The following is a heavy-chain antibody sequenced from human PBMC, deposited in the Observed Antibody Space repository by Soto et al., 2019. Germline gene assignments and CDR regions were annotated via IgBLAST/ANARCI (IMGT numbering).Heavy chain of an antibody. Sequence: SETLSLTCTVSGGSISSYYWSWIRQPPGKGLEWIGYIYYSGSTNYNPSLKSRVTISVDVSKNQFSLKLSSVTAADTAVYYCARDPGGSGWFDYYYYYGMDVWGQGTTVTVSS. CDR2: IYYSGST. D-gene: IGHD6-19*01. V-gene: IGHV4-59*01. CDR3: ARDPGGSGWFDYYYYYGMDV. J-gene: IGHJ6*02. CDR1: GGSISSYY.